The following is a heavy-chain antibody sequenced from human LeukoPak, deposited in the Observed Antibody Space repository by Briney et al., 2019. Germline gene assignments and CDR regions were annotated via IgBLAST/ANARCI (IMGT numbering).Heavy chain of an antibody. V-gene: IGHV3-33*01. CDR3: ARGASGYYRDF. CDR2: IWYDGSKK. J-gene: IGHJ4*02. CDR1: GFTFRNYG. Sequence: GTSLRLSCAASGFTFRNYGMHWVRQAPGKGLEWVAVIWYDGSKKSYADSVQGRFTISRDNSKNTLYLQMNSLRVEDTAVYFCARGASGYYRDFWGQGTQVIVSS. D-gene: IGHD3-3*01.